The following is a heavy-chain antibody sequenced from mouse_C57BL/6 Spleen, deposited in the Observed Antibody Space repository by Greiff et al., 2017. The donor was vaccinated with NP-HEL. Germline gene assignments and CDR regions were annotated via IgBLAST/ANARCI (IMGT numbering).Heavy chain of an antibody. J-gene: IGHJ1*03. CDR2: IYPGSGST. Sequence: QVQLQQPGAELVKPGASVKMSCKASGYTFTSYWITWVKQRPGQGLEWIGDIYPGSGSTNYNEKFKSKATLTVDTSSSTAYMQLSSLTSEDSAVYYCARSGSYYGGSSYWYFDVWGTGTTVTVSS. V-gene: IGHV1-55*01. CDR3: ARSGSYYGGSSYWYFDV. CDR1: GYTFTSYW. D-gene: IGHD1-1*01.